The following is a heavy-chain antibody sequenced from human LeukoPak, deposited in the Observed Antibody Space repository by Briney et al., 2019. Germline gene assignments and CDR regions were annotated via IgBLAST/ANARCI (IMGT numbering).Heavy chain of an antibody. D-gene: IGHD1-1*01. CDR2: IYSGVPT. V-gene: IGHV4-4*09. CDR3: VQTTGWPGFDY. Sequence: PSETLSLTCTTSGVSISRFYWSWVRQPPGKGLEWIGNIYSGVPTYFNPSLKSRVIISVDTSKNQFSLNLTSVTATDTAMYYCVQTTGWPGFDYWGQGILVTVSS. CDR1: GVSISRFY. J-gene: IGHJ4*02.